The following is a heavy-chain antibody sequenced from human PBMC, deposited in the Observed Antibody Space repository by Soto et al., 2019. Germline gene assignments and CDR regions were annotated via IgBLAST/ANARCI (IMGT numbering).Heavy chain of an antibody. CDR3: ARRVRSYYSYYGFAV. J-gene: IGHJ6*02. CDR2: LYYSGST. CDR1: GGSVSSSIYY. Sequence: QVQLQESGPGLVKPSETLSLTCIVSGGSVSSSIYYWSWIRQPPGKGLEWIGNLYYSGSTNYNPSLKGRVTISVGMSKYQFPLKLSSVTAADTAVYYCARRVRSYYSYYGFAVWGQGTTVTVSS. V-gene: IGHV4-61*01. D-gene: IGHD1-1*01.